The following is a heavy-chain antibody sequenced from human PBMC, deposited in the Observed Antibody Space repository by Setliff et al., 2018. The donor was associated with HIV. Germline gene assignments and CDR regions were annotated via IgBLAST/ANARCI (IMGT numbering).Heavy chain of an antibody. Sequence: SETLSLSCAASGFTFSSYSMNWVRQPPGKGLEWIGSIYYSGSAYYNPSLKSRVTISVDTSKNQFSLKLSSVTAADTAVYYCTREWTGYSSTWGQGTLVTVSS. CDR3: TREWTGYSST. J-gene: IGHJ1*01. CDR1: GFTFSSYS. CDR2: IYYSGSA. D-gene: IGHD6-13*01. V-gene: IGHV4-39*07.